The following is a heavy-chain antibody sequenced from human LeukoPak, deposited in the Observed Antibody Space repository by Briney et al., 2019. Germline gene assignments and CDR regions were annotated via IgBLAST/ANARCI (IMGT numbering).Heavy chain of an antibody. V-gene: IGHV1-18*01. CDR2: ISGYNDNT. CDR3: ARDGTTTEDY. J-gene: IGHJ4*02. CDR1: GYTFTSFG. D-gene: IGHD1/OR15-1a*01. Sequence: ASVKVSCNASGYTFTSFGISWVRQAPGQGLEWMGWISGYNDNTNYAKKFQGRVTMNTDTSTSTAYMELRSLRSDDTAVYYCARDGTTTEDYWGQGTLVTVSS.